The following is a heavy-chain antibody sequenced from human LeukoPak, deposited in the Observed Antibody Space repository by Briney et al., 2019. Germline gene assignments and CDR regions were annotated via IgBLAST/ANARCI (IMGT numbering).Heavy chain of an antibody. J-gene: IGHJ4*02. CDR2: VNRDGSGN. V-gene: IGHV3-7*01. D-gene: IGHD3-16*01. Sequence: GGSLRLSCAASGFTFNTFWMAWVRQAPGKGPEWVATVNRDGSGNYYLDSVKGRFAISRDNSKNSLHLQMNNLRAEDTGLYYCALWGGGGFDYWGQGTLVTVSS. CDR1: GFTFNTFW. CDR3: ALWGGGGFDY.